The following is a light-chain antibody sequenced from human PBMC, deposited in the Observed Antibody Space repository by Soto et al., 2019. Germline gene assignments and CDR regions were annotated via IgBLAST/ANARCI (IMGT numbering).Light chain of an antibody. CDR2: FNN. V-gene: IGLV1-44*01. Sequence: QSVLTQPPPASGTPGQRVTISCSGSSSNIGSNTVNWFQQLPGTAPKLLIYFNNRRPSGVPDRLSGSKSGTSASLAISGLQSEDEADYYCVAWDDSLNGWVFGGGTKLTVL. CDR1: SSNIGSNT. J-gene: IGLJ3*02. CDR3: VAWDDSLNGWV.